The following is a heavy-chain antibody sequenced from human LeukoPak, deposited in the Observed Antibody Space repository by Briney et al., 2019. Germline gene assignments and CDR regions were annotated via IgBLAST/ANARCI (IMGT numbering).Heavy chain of an antibody. Sequence: SQTLSLTCTVSGGSISSGSYYWSWIRQPAGKGLEWIGRIYTSGSTNYNPSLKSRVTISVDTSKDQFSLKLSSVTAADTAVCYCARGSRDGYKKGARDYFDYWGQGTLVTVSS. D-gene: IGHD5-24*01. CDR1: GGSISSGSYY. CDR3: ARGSRDGYKKGARDYFDY. CDR2: IYTSGST. J-gene: IGHJ4*02. V-gene: IGHV4-61*02.